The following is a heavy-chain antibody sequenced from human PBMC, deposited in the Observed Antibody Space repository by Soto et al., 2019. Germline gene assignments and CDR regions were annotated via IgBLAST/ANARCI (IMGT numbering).Heavy chain of an antibody. CDR3: ARGPATAPDAY. J-gene: IGHJ4*02. V-gene: IGHV1-46*01. CDR2: INPSGGTT. CDR1: GYIFTSYY. D-gene: IGHD2-2*01. Sequence: QVQLAQSGTGVKKPGASVKVSCKTSGYIFTSYYIHWVRQAPGQGLEWMGIINPSGGTTTYAQKFQGRVTMTRDTSTSTVYMELSSLRSEDTAVYYCARGPATAPDAYWGLGTLVTVSS.